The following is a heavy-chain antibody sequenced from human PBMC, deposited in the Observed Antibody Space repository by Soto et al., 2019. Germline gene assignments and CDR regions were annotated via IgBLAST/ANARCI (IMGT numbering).Heavy chain of an antibody. CDR1: GGSISSGGYS. Sequence: SETLSLTCAVSGGSISSGGYSWSWIRQPPGKGLEWIGYIYHSGSTYCNPSLNSRVTISVDRSKNQFSLKLSSVTAADTAVYYCARVVATGGDIDYWGQGTLVTVSS. J-gene: IGHJ4*02. CDR3: ARVVATGGDIDY. CDR2: IYHSGST. D-gene: IGHD2-8*02. V-gene: IGHV4-30-2*01.